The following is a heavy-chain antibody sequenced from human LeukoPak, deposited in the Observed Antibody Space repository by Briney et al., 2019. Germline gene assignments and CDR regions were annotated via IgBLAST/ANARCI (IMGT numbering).Heavy chain of an antibody. D-gene: IGHD1-26*01. Sequence: PGGSLRLSCAASGFTFTNYAMNWVRQAPGKGLEWVSAINSGGGTYYAVSVKGRFNISRENSKNSVYLQMHSLRVEDTAVYYCAKDRGNYPYYFDFWGQGNRGHRLL. J-gene: IGHJ4*02. CDR3: AKDRGNYPYYFDF. CDR1: GFTFTNYA. V-gene: IGHV3-23*01. CDR2: INSGGGT.